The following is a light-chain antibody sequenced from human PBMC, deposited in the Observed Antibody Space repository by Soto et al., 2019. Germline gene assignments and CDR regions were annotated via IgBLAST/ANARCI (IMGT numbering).Light chain of an antibody. Sequence: RVLTQSPPTLSVSPVEVATLACMASQSLTSNLAWYQQKPGQAPRLLIYGASTRATGIPARFSGSGSGTEFTLTISGLQSEDSAVYYCQQYSYWPRTFGQGTKVDIK. CDR2: GAS. V-gene: IGKV3-15*01. J-gene: IGKJ1*01. CDR1: QSLTSN. CDR3: QQYSYWPRT.